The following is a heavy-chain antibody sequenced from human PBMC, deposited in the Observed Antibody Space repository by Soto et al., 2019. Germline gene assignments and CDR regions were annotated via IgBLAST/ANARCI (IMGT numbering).Heavy chain of an antibody. D-gene: IGHD3-22*01. CDR2: ISGSGSTT. CDR1: GFTFSSYA. J-gene: IGHJ5*02. CDR3: AKGGHSITFGGFDP. V-gene: IGHV3-23*01. Sequence: GGSLRLSCGASGFTFSSYAMTWVRQAPGQGLEWVSGISGSGSTTYYADSVEGRFTISRDNSNNILYLQINSLRAEDTAIYYCAKGGHSITFGGFDPWGQGTLVTVSS.